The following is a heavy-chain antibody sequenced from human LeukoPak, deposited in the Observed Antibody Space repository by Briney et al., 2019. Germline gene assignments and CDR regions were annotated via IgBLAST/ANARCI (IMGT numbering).Heavy chain of an antibody. CDR2: IYSGGST. CDR1: GFTVSSNY. CDR3: ARKIAAAGVYYYYYYMDV. Sequence: GGSLGLSCAASGFTVSSNYMSWVRQAPGKGLEWVSVIYSGGSTYYADSVKGRFTISRDNSKNTLYLQMNSLRAEDTAVYYCARKIAAAGVYYYYYYMDVWGKGTTVTVSS. D-gene: IGHD6-13*01. J-gene: IGHJ6*03. V-gene: IGHV3-53*01.